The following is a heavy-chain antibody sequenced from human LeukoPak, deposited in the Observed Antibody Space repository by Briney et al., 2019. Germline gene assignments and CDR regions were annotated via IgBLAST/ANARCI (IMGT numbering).Heavy chain of an antibody. Sequence: GALRLSCAASGFTFSDCYMSWIRQAPGKGPEWVSSITSGRTTYYADSVKGRFTISNDNAKKSLYLQMNNLRAEDTAVYYCARARRPKWERDGYTSKESAFDIWGQGTMVTVS. CDR3: ARARRPKWERDGYTSKESAFDI. V-gene: IGHV3-69-1*01. D-gene: IGHD5-24*01. J-gene: IGHJ3*02. CDR1: GFTFSDCY. CDR2: ITSGRTT.